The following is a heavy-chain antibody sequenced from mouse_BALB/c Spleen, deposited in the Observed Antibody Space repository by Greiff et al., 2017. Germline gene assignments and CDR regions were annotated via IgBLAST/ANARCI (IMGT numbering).Heavy chain of an antibody. CDR2: IYPGNVNT. Sequence: QVQLQQSGPELVKPGASVRISCKASGYTFTSYYIHWVKQRPGQGLEWIGWIYPGNVNTKYNEKFKGKATLTADKSSSTAYMQLSSLTSEDSAVYFCAKTVGNAMDYWGQGTSVTVSS. CDR1: GYTFTSYY. CDR3: AKTVGNAMDY. V-gene: IGHV1S56*01. D-gene: IGHD1-3*01. J-gene: IGHJ4*01.